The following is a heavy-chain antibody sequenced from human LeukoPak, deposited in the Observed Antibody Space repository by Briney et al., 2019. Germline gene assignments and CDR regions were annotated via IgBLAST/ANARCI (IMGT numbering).Heavy chain of an antibody. CDR1: GDSVSSNSVT. CDR2: TYYRSTWYN. D-gene: IGHD1-1*01. Sequence: SQTLSLTCAISGDSVSSNSVTWNWIRQSPSRGLEWLGRTYYRSTWYNDYAVSVRGRIIINPDTSKNQFSLQLNSVTPEDTAVYYCARAVAGTEGWFNSWGQGTLVTVSS. V-gene: IGHV6-1*01. CDR3: ARAVAGTEGWFNS. J-gene: IGHJ5*01.